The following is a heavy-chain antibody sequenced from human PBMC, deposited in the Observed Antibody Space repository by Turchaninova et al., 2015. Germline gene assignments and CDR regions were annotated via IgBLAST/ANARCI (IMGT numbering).Heavy chain of an antibody. J-gene: IGHJ4*02. Sequence: QVQLXXXGAGLVKPXXTLSPPCAVSGYSTPSGYYWGWVRQPPGKGLEWIGSMYHRGSTYYNPSLRSRVTISVDTNKNQFSLRLSPVTAADTAVYYCARLSGDLDGTDYWGQGTLVTVSS. CDR2: MYHRGST. D-gene: IGHD7-27*01. V-gene: IGHV4-38-2*01. CDR1: GYSTPSGYY. CDR3: ARLSGDLDGTDY.